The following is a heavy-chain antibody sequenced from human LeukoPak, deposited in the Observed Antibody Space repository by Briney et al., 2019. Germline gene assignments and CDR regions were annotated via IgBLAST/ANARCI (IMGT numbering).Heavy chain of an antibody. J-gene: IGHJ4*02. D-gene: IGHD3-3*01. CDR2: IDHRGTA. CDR1: GASYNAYY. Sequence: SETLSLTCAVYGASYNAYYWSWIRQPPGKGLEWIGDIDHRGTATCNPSLKSRLTISADASKNQFSLKLNSVTDADTAVYYCAVGITILGVAASFDSWGQGNLVIVSS. V-gene: IGHV4-34*01. CDR3: AVGITILGVAASFDS.